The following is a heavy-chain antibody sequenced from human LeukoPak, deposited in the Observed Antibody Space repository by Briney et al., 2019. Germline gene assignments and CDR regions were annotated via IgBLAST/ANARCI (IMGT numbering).Heavy chain of an antibody. CDR2: IYPGDSDT. D-gene: IGHD6-6*01. CDR1: GYSFTSYW. J-gene: IGHJ6*03. CDR3: ARTYIAARPGAYYYMDV. V-gene: IGHV5-51*04. Sequence: GESLKISCKGSGYSFTSYWIGWVRQMPGKGLEWMGIIYPGDSDTRYSPSFQGQVTISADRPISTAYLQWSSLKASDTAMYYCARTYIAARPGAYYYMDVWGKGTTVTVS.